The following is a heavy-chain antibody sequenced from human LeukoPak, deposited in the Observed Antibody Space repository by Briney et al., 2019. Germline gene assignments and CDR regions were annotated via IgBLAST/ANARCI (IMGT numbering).Heavy chain of an antibody. CDR1: GFTFSAYW. CDR3: VREVHVTYDY. D-gene: IGHD3-10*01. Sequence: PGGSLRLSCAASGFTFSAYWMAWVRQAPGKGLEWVASIKQDGGEVFYVDSVMGRFTISGDNAQNSLYLQMNSLRADDTAIYYCVREVHVTYDYWGQGTLVTVSS. J-gene: IGHJ4*02. V-gene: IGHV3-7*05. CDR2: IKQDGGEV.